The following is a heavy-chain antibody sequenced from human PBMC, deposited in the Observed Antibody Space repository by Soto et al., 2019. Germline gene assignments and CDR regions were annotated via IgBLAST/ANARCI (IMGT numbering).Heavy chain of an antibody. D-gene: IGHD6-13*01. CDR2: ISGSGDRT. CDR1: GFTFNAYA. V-gene: IGHV3-23*01. J-gene: IGHJ4*02. CDR3: AKGGSSWTYLDQ. Sequence: PGGSLRLSCAASGFTFNAYAMNWVRQTPGKGLEWVSTISGSGDRTYYADSVKGRFTISRDNSKNTLYLQVNSLRAGDSAIYYCAKGGSSWTYLDQWGKGTLVTVSS.